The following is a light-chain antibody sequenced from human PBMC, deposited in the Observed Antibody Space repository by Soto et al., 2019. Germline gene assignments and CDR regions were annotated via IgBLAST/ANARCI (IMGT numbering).Light chain of an antibody. V-gene: IGKV1-9*01. CDR3: QQRT. CDR2: AAS. Sequence: QLTQSPSFLSASVGDRVTITCRASQGISSYLAWYQHKPGKAPKLLIYAASTLQSGVPSRFSGSGSGTEFTLTISSLQPEDFATYYCQQRTFGGGTKVDIK. CDR1: QGISSY. J-gene: IGKJ4*01.